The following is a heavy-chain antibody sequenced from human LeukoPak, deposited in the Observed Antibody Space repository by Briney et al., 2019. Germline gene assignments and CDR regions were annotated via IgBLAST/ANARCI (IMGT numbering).Heavy chain of an antibody. J-gene: IGHJ4*02. V-gene: IGHV4-38-2*01. CDR3: ARARYDSSGYSDY. Sequence: SETLSLTCAVPGYSISSGYYLGWIRQPPGKGLEWIGSIYHSGSTYYNPSLKSRVTISVDTSKNQFSLKLSSVTAADTAVYYCARARYDSSGYSDYWGQGTLVTVSS. CDR2: IYHSGST. CDR1: GYSISSGYY. D-gene: IGHD3-22*01.